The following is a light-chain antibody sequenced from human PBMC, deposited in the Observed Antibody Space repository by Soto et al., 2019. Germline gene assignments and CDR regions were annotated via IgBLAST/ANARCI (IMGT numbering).Light chain of an antibody. CDR3: CSYAGSSIHVV. V-gene: IGLV2-23*01. J-gene: IGLJ2*01. CDR1: SSDVGSYNL. Sequence: QSALTQPASVSGSPGQSITISCTGTSSDVGSYNLVSWYQQHPGKAPKLMIYEGSKRPSGVSNRFSGSKSGNTASLTISGLPAEDEADYYCCSYAGSSIHVVFGGGTKLTVL. CDR2: EGS.